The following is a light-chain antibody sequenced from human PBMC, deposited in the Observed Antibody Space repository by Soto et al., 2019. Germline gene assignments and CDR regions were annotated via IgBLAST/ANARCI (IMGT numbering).Light chain of an antibody. Sequence: EIVLPQSPATLSLSPGERATLSCRASQSVSSYLAWYQQKPGQAPRLLIYDASNRATGIPARFSGSGSGTDFTLTISSLEPEDLAVYYGQQRSNWPRITVGQGTRLEIK. CDR3: QQRSNWPRIT. J-gene: IGKJ5*01. CDR1: QSVSSY. V-gene: IGKV3-11*01. CDR2: DAS.